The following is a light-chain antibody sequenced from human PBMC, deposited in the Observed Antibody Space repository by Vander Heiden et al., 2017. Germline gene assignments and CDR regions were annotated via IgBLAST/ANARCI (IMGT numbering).Light chain of an antibody. CDR3: MIWYSSAWV. V-gene: IGLV5-45*01. J-gene: IGLJ3*02. CDR2: YKSDSDK. CDR1: SGINVGTYR. Sequence: QAVLTKTPALPASPGASPSLTCTLASGINVGTYRIYWYQQKPGSPPQYLLRYKSDSDKQQASGVPSRFSGSKDASANAGILLLSGLQSEDEADYYCMIWYSSAWVFGGGTKLTVL.